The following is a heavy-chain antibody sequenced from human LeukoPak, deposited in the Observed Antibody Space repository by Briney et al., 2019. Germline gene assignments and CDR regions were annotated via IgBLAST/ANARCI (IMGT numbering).Heavy chain of an antibody. D-gene: IGHD2-15*01. CDR1: GGTFSSYA. J-gene: IGHJ4*02. CDR3: AREGGHCSGGSCYFDY. CDR2: IIPVFGTA. V-gene: IGHV1-69*06. Sequence: GASVKVSCKASGGTFSSYAISWVRQAPGQGLEWIGGIIPVFGTANYAQKFQGRVTITADKSTSTAYMELSSLRSEDTAVYYCAREGGHCSGGSCYFDYWGQGTLVTVSS.